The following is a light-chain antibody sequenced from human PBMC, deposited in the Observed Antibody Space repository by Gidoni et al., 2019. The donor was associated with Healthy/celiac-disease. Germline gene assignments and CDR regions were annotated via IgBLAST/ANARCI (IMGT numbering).Light chain of an antibody. CDR2: LNSDGSH. Sequence: QLVLTQSPSASASLGASVKLTCTLSSGHSSYAIAWHQQQPEKGPRYLMKLNSDGSHSKGDGLTDRFSGSSSGAERYLTISSLQSEDEADYYCQTWGTGIQIFGGGTKLTVL. J-gene: IGLJ2*01. CDR3: QTWGTGIQI. V-gene: IGLV4-69*01. CDR1: SGHSSYA.